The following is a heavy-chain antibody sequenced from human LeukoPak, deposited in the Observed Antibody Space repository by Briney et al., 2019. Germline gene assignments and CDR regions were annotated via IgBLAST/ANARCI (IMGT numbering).Heavy chain of an antibody. J-gene: IGHJ4*02. D-gene: IGHD6-19*01. Sequence: SGGSLRLSCAASGFTFSTYGMLGVPQAPGKGLEWVAVISYDGSNKYYADSVKGRFTISRDNSKNTLYLQMNSLRAEDTGVYYCAKDLSSGARRAYWGQGTLGTVSS. CDR3: AKDLSSGARRAY. CDR1: GFTFSTYG. V-gene: IGHV3-30*18. CDR2: ISYDGSNK.